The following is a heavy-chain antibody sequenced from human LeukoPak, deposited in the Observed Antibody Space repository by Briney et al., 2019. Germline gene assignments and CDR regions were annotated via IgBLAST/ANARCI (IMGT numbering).Heavy chain of an antibody. CDR1: GGSISSYY. Sequence: SETLSLTCTVSGGSISSYYWSWIRRPPGKGLEWIGYIYYSGSTNYNPSLKSRVTISVDTSKNQFSLKLSSVTAADTAVYYCARVREGTFDYWGQGTLVTVSS. J-gene: IGHJ4*02. CDR2: IYYSGST. V-gene: IGHV4-59*01. CDR3: ARVREGTFDY. D-gene: IGHD3-16*01.